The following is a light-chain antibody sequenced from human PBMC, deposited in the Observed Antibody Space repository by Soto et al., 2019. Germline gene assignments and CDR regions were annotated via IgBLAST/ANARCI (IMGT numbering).Light chain of an antibody. CDR2: AAS. Sequence: IQMTQSPSPLSGSVGDRVTITCRASQSISSYLNWYQQKPGKAPKLLIYAASSLQSGVPSRFSGSGSGTDFTLTISSLQPEDFATYYCHQSYSTPPVTFGQGTKVDIK. V-gene: IGKV1-39*01. CDR3: HQSYSTPPVT. J-gene: IGKJ1*01. CDR1: QSISSY.